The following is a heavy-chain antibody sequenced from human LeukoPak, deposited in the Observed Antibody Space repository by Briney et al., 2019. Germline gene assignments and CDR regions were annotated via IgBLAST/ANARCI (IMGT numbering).Heavy chain of an antibody. CDR1: GFTFSSYS. V-gene: IGHV3-21*01. Sequence: GGSLRLSCAASGFTFSSYSMNWVRQAPGKGLEWVSSISSSSSYIYYADSVKGRFTISRDNAKNSLYLQMNSLRAEDTAVYYCARDATPPPLFGRYYYYYYMDVWGKGTTVTVSS. CDR3: ARDATPPPLFGRYYYYYYMDV. J-gene: IGHJ6*03. D-gene: IGHD1-14*01. CDR2: ISSSSSYI.